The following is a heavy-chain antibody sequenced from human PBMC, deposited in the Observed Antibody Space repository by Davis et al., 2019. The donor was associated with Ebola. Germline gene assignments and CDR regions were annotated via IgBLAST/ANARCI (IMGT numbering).Heavy chain of an antibody. CDR3: ARNSSGFGHFDY. J-gene: IGHJ4*02. D-gene: IGHD5-12*01. Sequence: PSETLSLTCAVYGGSFSGYYWSWIRQPPGKGLEWIGTMYYSGSTYYNPSLKSRLTLSVDTSRNQFSLKMTSVTTADTAMYFCARNSSGFGHFDYWGQGIQITASS. CDR2: MYYSGST. CDR1: GGSFSGYY. V-gene: IGHV4-34*01.